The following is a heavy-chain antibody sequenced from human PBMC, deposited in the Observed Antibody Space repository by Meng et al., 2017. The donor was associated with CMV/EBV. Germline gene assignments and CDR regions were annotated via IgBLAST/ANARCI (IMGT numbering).Heavy chain of an antibody. CDR1: GYTFTSYD. D-gene: IGHD4-17*01. CDR3: ASLPVYGDYVRDY. Sequence: CKASGYTFTSYDINWVQQATGQGLEWMGWMNPNSGNTGYAQKFQGRVTMTRNTSISTAYMELSSLRSEDTAVYYCASLPVYGDYVRDYWGQGTLVTV. CDR2: MNPNSGNT. J-gene: IGHJ4*02. V-gene: IGHV1-8*01.